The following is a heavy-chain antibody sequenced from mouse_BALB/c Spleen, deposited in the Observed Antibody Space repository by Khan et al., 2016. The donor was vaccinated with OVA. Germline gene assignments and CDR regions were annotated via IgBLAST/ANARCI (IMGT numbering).Heavy chain of an antibody. CDR2: IFPGGGSS. J-gene: IGHJ3*01. V-gene: IGHV1-77*01. D-gene: IGHD2-3*01. CDR3: GRGGYWVFAY. Sequence: VQLQEPGPELVKPGASVKMSCKATGYTFTDYVINWVKQRTGQGFEWNGDIFPGGGSSYYNEKFTGKAKLTADKSSNTAYMQLSSLTFEDSAVYVCGRGGYWVFAYWGQGFMVTGSA. CDR1: GYTFTDYV.